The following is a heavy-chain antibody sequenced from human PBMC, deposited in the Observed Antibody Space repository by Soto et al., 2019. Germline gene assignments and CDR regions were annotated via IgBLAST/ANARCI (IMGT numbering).Heavy chain of an antibody. CDR2: IYATGTT. CDR3: VRDGTKTLRDWFDP. D-gene: IGHD1-1*01. J-gene: IGHJ5*02. V-gene: IGHV4-4*07. CDR1: GASISGFY. Sequence: SETLSLTCTVSGASISGFYWSWIRKSAGKGLEWIGRIYATGTTDYNPSLRSRVMMSVDTSKKQFSLKLRSVTAADTAVYYCVRDGTKTLRDWFDPWGQGISVTVSS.